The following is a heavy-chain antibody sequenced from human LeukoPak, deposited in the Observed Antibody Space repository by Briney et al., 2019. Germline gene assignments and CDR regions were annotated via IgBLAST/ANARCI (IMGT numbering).Heavy chain of an antibody. V-gene: IGHV4-38-2*02. CDR1: GYSISSGYY. CDR3: ARIVVVPAADNWFDP. D-gene: IGHD2-2*01. CDR2: IYHSGST. J-gene: IGHJ5*02. Sequence: ETLSLTCTVSGYSISSGYYWGWIRQPPGKGLEWIGSIYHSGSTYYNPSLKSRVTISVDTSKNQFSLKLSSVTAADTAVYYCARIVVVPAADNWFDPWGQGTLVTVSS.